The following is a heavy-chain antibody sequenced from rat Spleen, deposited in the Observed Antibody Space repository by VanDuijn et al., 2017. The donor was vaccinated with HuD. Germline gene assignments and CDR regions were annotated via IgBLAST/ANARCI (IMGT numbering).Heavy chain of an antibody. CDR3: ARQDNNYWFAY. V-gene: IGHV5-31*01. D-gene: IGHD1-10*01. J-gene: IGHJ3*01. Sequence: EVQLVESGGGLVQPGRSLKLSCVASGFTFKNYWMTWIRQAPGKGLEWVASITNASGRTYYPDSVKGRFTISRDNAKSTLYLQMDSLRSEDTATYYCARQDNNYWFAYWGQGTLVTVSS. CDR2: ITNASGRT. CDR1: GFTFKNYW.